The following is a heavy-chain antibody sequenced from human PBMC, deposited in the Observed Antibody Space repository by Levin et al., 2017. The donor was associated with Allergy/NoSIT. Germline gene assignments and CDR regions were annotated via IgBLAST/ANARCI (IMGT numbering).Heavy chain of an antibody. D-gene: IGHD3-16*01. J-gene: IGHJ3*02. CDR2: IYPGDSDT. V-gene: IGHV5-51*01. CDR1: GYSFATHW. CDR3: ARIKRGALRNDPFDI. Sequence: GESLKISCKGSGYSFATHWIGWVRQKPGKGLEWMGIIYPGDSDTRYSPSFQGLVTISADKSITTAYLQWSSLKSSDTAIYYCARIKRGALRNDPFDIWGQGTMVTVSS.